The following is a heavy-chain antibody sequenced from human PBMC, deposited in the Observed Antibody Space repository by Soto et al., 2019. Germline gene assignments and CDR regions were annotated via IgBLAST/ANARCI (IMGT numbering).Heavy chain of an antibody. J-gene: IGHJ4*02. Sequence: SETLSLTCSVSAGSIRTYHWSWIRQPAGKGLEWIGRIYYTGSTDYNPSLKSRVTMSVDTSKNQFSLKVSSVTAADTAVYYCARDCSGGACYPASFDYWGQGTLVTVSS. V-gene: IGHV4-4*07. CDR2: IYYTGST. D-gene: IGHD2-15*01. CDR1: AGSIRTYH. CDR3: ARDCSGGACYPASFDY.